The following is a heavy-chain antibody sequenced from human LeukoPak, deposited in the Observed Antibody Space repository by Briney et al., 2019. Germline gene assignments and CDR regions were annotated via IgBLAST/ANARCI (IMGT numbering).Heavy chain of an antibody. D-gene: IGHD3-16*01. CDR1: GFTFSTYS. J-gene: IGHJ3*02. CDR3: ARDDYVWGSIDAFDI. Sequence: PGGSLRLSCAASGFTFSTYSMNWVRQAPGKGLEWVSSISSSSSYIYYADSVKGRFTISRDNAKNSLYLQMNSLRAEDTAVYYCARDDYVWGSIDAFDIWGQGTMVTVSS. V-gene: IGHV3-21*01. CDR2: ISSSSSYI.